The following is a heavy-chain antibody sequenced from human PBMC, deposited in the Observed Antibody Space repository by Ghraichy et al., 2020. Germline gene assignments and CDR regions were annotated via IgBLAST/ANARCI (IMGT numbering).Heavy chain of an antibody. CDR2: ISAYNGNT. V-gene: IGHV1-18*04. CDR3: ARDFCYNVIRPPYCSPGWFDP. CDR1: GYTFTSYG. Sequence: ASVKVSCKASGYTFTSYGISWVRQAPGQGLEWMGWISAYNGNTNYAQKLQGRVTMTTDTSTSTAYMELRSLRSDDTAVYYCARDFCYNVIRPPYCSPGWFDPWGQGTLVTVSS. D-gene: IGHD2-15*01. J-gene: IGHJ5*02.